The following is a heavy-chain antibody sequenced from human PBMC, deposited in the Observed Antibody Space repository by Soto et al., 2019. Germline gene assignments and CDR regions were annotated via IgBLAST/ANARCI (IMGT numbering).Heavy chain of an antibody. CDR1: GGSISSYY. CDR3: ARAKRVLEMATIDYFDY. CDR2: IYYSGST. D-gene: IGHD5-12*01. V-gene: IGHV4-59*01. Sequence: QVQLQESGPGLVKPSETLSLTCTVSGGSISSYYWSWIRQPPGKGLEWIGYIYYSGSTNYNPSLKSRVTISVDTSKNQFSLKLSSVTAADTAVYYCARAKRVLEMATIDYFDYWGQGTLVTVSS. J-gene: IGHJ4*02.